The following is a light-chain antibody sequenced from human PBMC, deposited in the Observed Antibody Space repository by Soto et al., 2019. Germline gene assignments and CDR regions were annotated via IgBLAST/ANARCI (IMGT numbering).Light chain of an antibody. Sequence: DIQMTQSPSSLSASVGDRVTITCQASQDISNYLNWYQQKPGKAPKLLIYDASNLETGVPSRFSGSGSGTDFTFTISSLQPEDIATEYCQQYDNLPLNCGPGPKVDIK. CDR3: QQYDNLPLN. CDR1: QDISNY. J-gene: IGKJ3*01. V-gene: IGKV1-33*01. CDR2: DAS.